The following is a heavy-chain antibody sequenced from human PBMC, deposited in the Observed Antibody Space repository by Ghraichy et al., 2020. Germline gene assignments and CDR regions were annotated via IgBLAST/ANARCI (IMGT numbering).Heavy chain of an antibody. V-gene: IGHV3-74*01. CDR2: IRSNGTST. J-gene: IGHJ4*02. D-gene: IGHD2-15*01. Sequence: GGSLRLSCAASGFTFNNYWMHWVRQAPGKGLVWVSRIRSNGTSTTYADSVKGRFTISRDNAKNTLYLQMNSLRVDDTAVYFCAREYCSGGCCFFGTGGGHWDYLGQGTLVTVSS. CDR3: AREYCSGGCCFFGTGGGHWDY. CDR1: GFTFNNYW.